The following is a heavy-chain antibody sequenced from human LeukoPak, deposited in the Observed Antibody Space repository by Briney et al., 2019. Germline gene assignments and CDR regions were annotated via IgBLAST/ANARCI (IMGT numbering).Heavy chain of an antibody. D-gene: IGHD2-2*01. V-gene: IGHV1-69*04. CDR3: ARGENRYCSSTSCYPS. Sequence: ASVKVSCKASGGTFSSYAISWVRQAPGQGLEWMGRIIPILGIANYAQKFQGRVTITADKSTSTAYMELSSLRSEDTAVYYCARGENRYCSSTSCYPSWGQGTLVTVSS. CDR1: GGTFSSYA. J-gene: IGHJ5*02. CDR2: IIPILGIA.